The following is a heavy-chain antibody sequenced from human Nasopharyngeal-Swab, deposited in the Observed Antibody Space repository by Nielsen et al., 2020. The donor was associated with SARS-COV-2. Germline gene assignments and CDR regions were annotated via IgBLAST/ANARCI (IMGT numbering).Heavy chain of an antibody. Sequence: VRQAPGKGLEWVANIKQDGSEKYYVDSVKGRFTIPRDNAKNSLYLQMNSLRAEDTAVYYCARNGTTYYDFWSGYYYYFDYWGQGTLVTVSS. D-gene: IGHD3-3*01. CDR3: ARNGTTYYDFWSGYYYYFDY. CDR2: IKQDGSEK. V-gene: IGHV3-7*01. J-gene: IGHJ4*02.